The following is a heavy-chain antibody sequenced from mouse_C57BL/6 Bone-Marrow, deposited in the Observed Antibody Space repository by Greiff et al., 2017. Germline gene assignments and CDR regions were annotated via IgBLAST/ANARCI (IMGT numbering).Heavy chain of an antibody. CDR2: IHPNSGST. V-gene: IGHV1-64*01. Sequence: QVQLQQPGAELVKPGASVKLSCKASGYTFTSYWMHWVKQRPGQGLEWIGMIHPNSGSTNYNEKFKSKATLTVDKSSSTAYMQLSSLTSEDSAVYYCARGRDEYDWFAYWGQGTLVTVSA. J-gene: IGHJ3*01. CDR3: ARGRDEYDWFAY. CDR1: GYTFTSYW. D-gene: IGHD2-4*01.